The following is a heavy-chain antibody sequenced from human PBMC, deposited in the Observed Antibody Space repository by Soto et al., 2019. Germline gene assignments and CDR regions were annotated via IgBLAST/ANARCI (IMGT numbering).Heavy chain of an antibody. Sequence: QVQLLESGGGLVKPGGSLRLSCAASGFTFSDYYMSWIRQAPGKGLEWVSYIGRSGATIDYADSVKGRFAISRDNSKNSLYLQMKSLSAEDTAVYYYERDFIPSVRYHISVYWAQGALVTVST. CDR2: IGRSGATI. D-gene: IGHD2-21*01. J-gene: IGHJ4*02. CDR1: GFTFSDYY. V-gene: IGHV3-11*01. CDR3: ERDFIPSVRYHISVY.